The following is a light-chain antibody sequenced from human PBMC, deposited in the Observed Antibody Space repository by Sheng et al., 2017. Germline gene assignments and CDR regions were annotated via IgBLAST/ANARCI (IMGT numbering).Light chain of an antibody. J-gene: IGKJ1*01. CDR3: QQYNSRPVT. CDR1: QSIASN. CDR2: GAS. V-gene: IGKV3-15*01. Sequence: IVMTQSPATLSVSPGERVTLSCRASQSIASNFAWYQQRPGQAPKLLIYGASTRAAGIPARFSGTESGTEFTLTISSLQSEDFAIYYCQQYNSRPVTFGQGTKVEMK.